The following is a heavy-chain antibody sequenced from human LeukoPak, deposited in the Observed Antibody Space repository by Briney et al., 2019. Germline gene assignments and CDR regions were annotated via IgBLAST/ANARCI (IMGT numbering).Heavy chain of an antibody. CDR3: ARDHHYYDSSGTFDY. V-gene: IGHV3-33*01. CDR1: GFTFSSYG. D-gene: IGHD3-22*01. Sequence: PGRSLRLSCAASGFTFSSYGMHWVRQAPRKGLEWVAVIWYDGSNKYYADSVKGRFTISRDNSKNTLYLQMNSLRAEDTAVYYCARDHHYYDSSGTFDYWGQGTLVTVSS. CDR2: IWYDGSNK. J-gene: IGHJ4*02.